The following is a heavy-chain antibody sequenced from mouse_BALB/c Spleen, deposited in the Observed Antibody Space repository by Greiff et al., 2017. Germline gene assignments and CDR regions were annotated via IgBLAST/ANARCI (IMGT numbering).Heavy chain of an antibody. CDR3: TRDRDYGSSDGGYYFDY. D-gene: IGHD1-1*01. CDR1: GFTFSSYT. J-gene: IGHJ2*01. Sequence: EVKLVESGGGLVKPGGSLKLSCAASGFTFSSYTMSWVRQTPEKRLEWVATISSGGSYTYYPDSVKGRFTISRDNAKNTLYLQMSSLKSEDTAMYYCTRDRDYGSSDGGYYFDYWGQGTTLTVSA. V-gene: IGHV5-6-4*01. CDR2: ISSGGSYT.